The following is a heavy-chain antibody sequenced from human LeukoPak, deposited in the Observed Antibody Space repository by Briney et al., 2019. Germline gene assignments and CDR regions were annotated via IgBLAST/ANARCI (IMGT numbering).Heavy chain of an antibody. CDR3: ARRSGIAVAGAFDY. Sequence: GGSLRLSCAASGFTFSNYAMRWVRQAPGKGLEWVSGISGSGDSTYYADSVKGRFTISRDNSKNTLYLQMNSLRAEHTAVYYCARRSGIAVAGAFDYWGQGTLVTVSS. D-gene: IGHD6-19*01. CDR2: ISGSGDST. J-gene: IGHJ4*02. CDR1: GFTFSNYA. V-gene: IGHV3-23*01.